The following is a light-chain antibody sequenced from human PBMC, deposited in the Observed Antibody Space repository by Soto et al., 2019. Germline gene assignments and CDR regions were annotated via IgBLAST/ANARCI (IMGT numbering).Light chain of an antibody. CDR2: GNS. Sequence: QSVLTQPPSVSAAPGQKVTISCSGSSSNIGNNYVSWYQQLPGTAPKLLIYGNSNRPSGVPDRFSGSKSGTSASLAITGLQAEDEADYYYQSYDSSLSGYVFGTGTKVTVL. CDR1: SSNIGNNY. CDR3: QSYDSSLSGYV. J-gene: IGLJ1*01. V-gene: IGLV1-40*01.